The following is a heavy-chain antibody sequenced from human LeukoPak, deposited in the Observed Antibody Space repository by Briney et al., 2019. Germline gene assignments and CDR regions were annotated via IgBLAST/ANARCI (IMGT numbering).Heavy chain of an antibody. CDR2: IYHSGST. CDR1: GYSISSGYY. D-gene: IGHD6-19*01. J-gene: IGHJ5*02. Sequence: PSETLSLTCAVSGYSISSGYYWGWIRQPPGKGLEWIGSIYHSGSTYYNPSLKSRVTISVDTSKHPFSLKLRSVTAADTAVYYCATEVGQWLVRTWGQGTLVTVSS. CDR3: ATEVGQWLVRT. V-gene: IGHV4-38-2*01.